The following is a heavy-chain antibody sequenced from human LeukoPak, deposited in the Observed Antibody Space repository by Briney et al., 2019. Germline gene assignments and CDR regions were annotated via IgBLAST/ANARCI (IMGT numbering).Heavy chain of an antibody. V-gene: IGHV3-30*18. CDR2: ISYDGSNK. D-gene: IGHD1-26*01. Sequence: AGGSLRLSCAASGFTFSSYGMHWVRQAPGKGLEWVAVISYDGSNKYYADSVKGRFTISRDNSKNTLYLQMNSLRAEDTAVYYCAKDGPLGAKAFDIWGQGTMVTVSS. J-gene: IGHJ3*02. CDR1: GFTFSSYG. CDR3: AKDGPLGAKAFDI.